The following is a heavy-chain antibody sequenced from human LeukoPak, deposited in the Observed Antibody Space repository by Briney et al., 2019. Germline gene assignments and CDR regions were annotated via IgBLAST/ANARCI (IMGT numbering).Heavy chain of an antibody. Sequence: PSQTLSLTCAVSDGSISSGGYSWSWIRQPPGKGLEWLGYIYHSGSTYYNPSLKSRVTISVDRSKNQFSLKPSSVAAADTAVYYCATRARCSSTSCYADRYYYYGMDVWGQGTTVTVSS. CDR1: DGSISSGGYS. D-gene: IGHD2-2*01. CDR3: ATRARCSSTSCYADRYYYYGMDV. V-gene: IGHV4-30-2*01. CDR2: IYHSGST. J-gene: IGHJ6*02.